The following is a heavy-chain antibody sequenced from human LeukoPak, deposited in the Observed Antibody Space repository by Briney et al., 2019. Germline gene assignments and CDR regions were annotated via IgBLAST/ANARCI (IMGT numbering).Heavy chain of an antibody. Sequence: PGGSLRLSCAASGFTFSDYYMTYIRQAPGKGLEWLSYISSTGASMYYADSVKGRFTISRDNGKNSLSLQVNSLRAEDTAVYYCARVLSSGYSPFDYWGQGILVTVSS. CDR1: GFTFSDYY. J-gene: IGHJ4*02. CDR3: ARVLSSGYSPFDY. D-gene: IGHD3-22*01. CDR2: ISSTGASM. V-gene: IGHV3-11*01.